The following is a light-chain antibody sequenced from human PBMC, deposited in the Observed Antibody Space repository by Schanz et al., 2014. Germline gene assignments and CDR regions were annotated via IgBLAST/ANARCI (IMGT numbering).Light chain of an antibody. CDR2: DVS. V-gene: IGLV2-11*01. CDR1: SSDVGNYNY. Sequence: QSVLTQPRSVSGSPGQSVTISCTGTSSDVGNYNYVSWYQRHPGKAPKLIIYDVSKRPSGVPDRFSGSKSGNTASLTISGLQAEDEADYYCCSYAGSSTLGVFGGGTKVTVL. J-gene: IGLJ3*02. CDR3: CSYAGSSTLGV.